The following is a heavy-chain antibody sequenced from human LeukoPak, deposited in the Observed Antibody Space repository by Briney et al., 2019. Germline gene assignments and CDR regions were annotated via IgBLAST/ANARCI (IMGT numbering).Heavy chain of an antibody. CDR1: GFTFSSYA. J-gene: IGHJ4*02. Sequence: TGGSLRLSCAASGFTFSSYAMSWVRQAPGKGLEWVSAISGSGGSTYYADSVKGRFTISRDNSKNTLYLQMNSLRAEDTAVYYCAKVGRGGDYDFWSGYYAATPPFDYWGQGTLVTVSS. V-gene: IGHV3-23*01. CDR3: AKVGRGGDYDFWSGYYAATPPFDY. CDR2: ISGSGGST. D-gene: IGHD3-3*01.